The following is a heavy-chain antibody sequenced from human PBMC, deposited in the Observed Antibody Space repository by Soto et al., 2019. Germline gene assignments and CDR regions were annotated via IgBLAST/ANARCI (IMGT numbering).Heavy chain of an antibody. CDR3: ARDGGGFGELLLNSYDAFDL. J-gene: IGHJ3*01. V-gene: IGHV3-30*04. Sequence: GWSLRLSCTSSVLSFITYAMYWVRQAPGKGLEWVAIISYDGSNAQYADSVKGRFTVARDNSKNTLYLQMHSLTAEDTAVYYCARDGGGFGELLLNSYDAFDLWGQGKLVTVSS. CDR1: VLSFITYA. CDR2: ISYDGSNA. D-gene: IGHD3-10*01.